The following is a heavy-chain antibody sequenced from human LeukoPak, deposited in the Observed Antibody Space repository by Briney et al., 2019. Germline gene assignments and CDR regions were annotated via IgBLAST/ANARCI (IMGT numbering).Heavy chain of an antibody. J-gene: IGHJ4*02. V-gene: IGHV3-23*01. Sequence: QAGGSLRLSCAASGFTFSSYSMNWVRQAPGKGLEWVSAISGSGGSTYYADSVKGRFTISRDNSKNTLYLQMNSLRAEDTAVYYCAKDGLLVGANHWGQGTLVTVSS. CDR2: ISGSGGST. D-gene: IGHD1-26*01. CDR1: GFTFSSYS. CDR3: AKDGLLVGANH.